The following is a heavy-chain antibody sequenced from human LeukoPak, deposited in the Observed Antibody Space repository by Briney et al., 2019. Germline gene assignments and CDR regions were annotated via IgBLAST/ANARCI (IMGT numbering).Heavy chain of an antibody. CDR2: IYYSGTT. Sequence: SETLSLTCTVSGGSISSSSYYWGWIRRPPGKGLEWIGSIYYSGTTYYNPSLKSRVTISVDTSKNQFSLKLSSVTAADTAVYYCAAPVVPAARYYYYGMDVWGQGTTVTVS. CDR3: AAPVVPAARYYYYGMDV. V-gene: IGHV4-39*01. CDR1: GGSISSSSYY. D-gene: IGHD2-2*01. J-gene: IGHJ6*02.